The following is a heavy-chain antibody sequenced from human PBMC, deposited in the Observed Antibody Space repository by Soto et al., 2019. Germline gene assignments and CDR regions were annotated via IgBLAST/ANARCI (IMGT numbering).Heavy chain of an antibody. Sequence: VKLVQSGAEVKTPGASVKVSCRASGYTFLNYAISWVRQAPGQGLEWMGWTSAYGGDTHYAQKFQGRVIMTTDTSTSTAYMQPRSLKSDDTAVYYCARALYSTGWHLGMRNGLDPWGQGTLVTVSP. CDR1: GYTFLNYA. CDR2: TSAYGGDT. CDR3: ARALYSTGWHLGMRNGLDP. J-gene: IGHJ5*02. D-gene: IGHD6-19*01. V-gene: IGHV1-18*01.